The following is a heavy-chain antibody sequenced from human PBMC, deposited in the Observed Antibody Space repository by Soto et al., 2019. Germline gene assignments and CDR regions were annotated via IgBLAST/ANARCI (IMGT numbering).Heavy chain of an antibody. CDR1: GYTFTSYD. J-gene: IGHJ5*02. V-gene: IGHV1-8*01. Sequence: QVQLVQSGAEVKKPGASVKVSCKASGYTFTSYDINWVRQATGQGLEWLGWLHPNSGNAGYAQKFQGTDTMTRNTSISTGDMELSSLKSAATAVYYCAREVANRFDPWGQGTLVTVSS. CDR3: AREVANRFDP. CDR2: LHPNSGNA. D-gene: IGHD2-21*01.